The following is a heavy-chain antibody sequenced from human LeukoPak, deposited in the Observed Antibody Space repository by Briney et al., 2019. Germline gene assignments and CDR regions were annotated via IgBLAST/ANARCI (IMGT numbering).Heavy chain of an antibody. CDR1: GFTFSNAW. D-gene: IGHD3-9*01. CDR3: TTALGLRYFDWLAPDY. V-gene: IGHV3-15*01. Sequence: GGSLRLSCAASGFTFSNAWMSWVRQAPGKGLEWVGRIKSKTDGGTTDYAAPVKGRFTISRDDSKNTLYLQMNSLKTEDTAVYYCTTALGLRYFDWLAPDYWGQGTLVTVSS. CDR2: IKSKTDGGTT. J-gene: IGHJ4*02.